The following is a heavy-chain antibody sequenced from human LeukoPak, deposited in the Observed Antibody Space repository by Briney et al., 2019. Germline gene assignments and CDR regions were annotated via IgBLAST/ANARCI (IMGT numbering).Heavy chain of an antibody. CDR1: GFSFSTYG. J-gene: IGHJ4*02. CDR2: IWDDGSKK. D-gene: IGHD2-2*01. CDR3: ARDGGFCTSTSCRHRFDY. Sequence: GRSLRLSCAASGFSFSTYGIHWVRQAPGKGLEWVAFIWDDGSKKYYADSVKGRFTISRDNSKNTMYLQMNSLRAEDTAMYYCARDGGFCTSTSCRHRFDYWGQGTLVTASS. V-gene: IGHV3-33*01.